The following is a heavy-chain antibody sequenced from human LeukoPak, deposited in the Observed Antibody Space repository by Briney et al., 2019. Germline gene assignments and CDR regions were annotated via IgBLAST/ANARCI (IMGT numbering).Heavy chain of an antibody. CDR3: ASELGVVPAAFDY. Sequence: ASVKLSCEASGYTFTDYYMHWVRQAPGQGLEWMGWINPDSGGKNYAQKVQGRVTMTRDTSISTAYMEPSRLRSDDTAVYYCASELGVVPAAFDYWGQGTPVTVSS. V-gene: IGHV1-2*02. D-gene: IGHD2-2*01. CDR2: INPDSGGK. CDR1: GYTFTDYY. J-gene: IGHJ4*02.